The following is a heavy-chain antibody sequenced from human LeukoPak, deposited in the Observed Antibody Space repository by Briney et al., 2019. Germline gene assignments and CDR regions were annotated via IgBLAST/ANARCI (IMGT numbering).Heavy chain of an antibody. CDR1: GFTFSTYA. D-gene: IGHD3-22*01. Sequence: GGSLRLSCAAPGFTFSTYAMSWVRQAPGKGLEWVSAISDSGTRTYYTDSVKGRFTVSRDNSKNTLFLQMNSLRAEDTAIYYCAREPTAAGYFDCWGRGTLATVSS. CDR3: AREPTAAGYFDC. J-gene: IGHJ4*02. CDR2: ISDSGTRT. V-gene: IGHV3-23*01.